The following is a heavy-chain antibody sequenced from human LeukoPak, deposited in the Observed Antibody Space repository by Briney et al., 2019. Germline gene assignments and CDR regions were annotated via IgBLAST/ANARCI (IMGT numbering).Heavy chain of an antibody. J-gene: IGHJ6*02. CDR3: TRVQAGRSGLMDV. V-gene: IGHV3-74*01. Sequence: GGSLRLSCAASGFSLSGYWMHWVRQAPGKGLVWVSRIGLDGSGTTYADSVKGRFTISRDTSKNTLYLQMNSLRDEDAAVYHCTRVQAGRSGLMDVWGRGTTVTVSS. CDR2: IGLDGSGT. D-gene: IGHD2-8*02. CDR1: GFSLSGYW.